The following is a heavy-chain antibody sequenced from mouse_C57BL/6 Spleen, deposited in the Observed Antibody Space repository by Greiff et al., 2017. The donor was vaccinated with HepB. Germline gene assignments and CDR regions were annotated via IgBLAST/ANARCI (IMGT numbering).Heavy chain of an antibody. J-gene: IGHJ2*01. CDR1: GYTFTSYW. Sequence: QVQLQQPGAELVKPGASVKLSCKASGYTFTSYWMHWVKQRPGQGLEWIGMIHPNSGSTNYNEKFKSKATLTVDKSSSTAYMQLSSLTSEDSAVYYCASRREGLYYFDYWGQGTTLTVSS. CDR2: IHPNSGST. V-gene: IGHV1-64*01. CDR3: ASRREGLYYFDY.